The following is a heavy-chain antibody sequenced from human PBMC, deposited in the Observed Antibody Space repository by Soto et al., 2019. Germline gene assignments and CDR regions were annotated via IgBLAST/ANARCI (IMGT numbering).Heavy chain of an antibody. V-gene: IGHV3-23*01. J-gene: IGHJ3*02. CDR2: TSANSVST. D-gene: IGHD2-2*01. CDR1: GFTFSSYS. Sequence: GGSLRLSCAASGFTFSSYSMSWVRQAPWKGLEWVSGTSANSVSTYHADSVKGRFTISRDNFKNMLYLQMNSLRAEDTAVYYCAKDIVVVPAAGDAFDIWGQGTMVTVSS. CDR3: AKDIVVVPAAGDAFDI.